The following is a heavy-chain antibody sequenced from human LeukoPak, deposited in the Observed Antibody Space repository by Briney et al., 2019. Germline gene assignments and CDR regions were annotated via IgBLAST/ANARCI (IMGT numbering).Heavy chain of an antibody. D-gene: IGHD4-23*01. J-gene: IGHJ4*02. V-gene: IGHV1-2*02. CDR1: GYTFTGYY. CDR3: ARVDYGGTFANFDY. Sequence: GASVKVSCKASGYTFTGYYMHWVRQAPGRGLEWMGWINPNSGGTNYAQKFQGRVTMTRDTSISTAYMELSRLRSDDTAVYYCARVDYGGTFANFDYWGQGTLVTVSS. CDR2: INPNSGGT.